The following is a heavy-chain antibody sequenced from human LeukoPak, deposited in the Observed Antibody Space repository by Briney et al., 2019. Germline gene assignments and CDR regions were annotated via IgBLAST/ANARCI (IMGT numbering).Heavy chain of an antibody. D-gene: IGHD6-6*01. J-gene: IGHJ3*02. V-gene: IGHV4-30-4*08. CDR1: GGSISSGVYY. CDR3: AREPHAGCFSVSSSSGYCAFDI. CDR2: IYYSGST. Sequence: SQTLSLTCTVSGGSISSGVYYWSWIRQPPGKGLEWIGYIYYSGSTYYNPSLKSRVPISVDTSKNQFSLKLTSVTAARTAVYYGAREPHAGCFSVSSSSGYCAFDIWGQGTMATVPS.